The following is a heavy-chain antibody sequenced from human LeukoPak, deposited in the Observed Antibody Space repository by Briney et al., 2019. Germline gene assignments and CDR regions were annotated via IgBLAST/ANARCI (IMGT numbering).Heavy chain of an antibody. J-gene: IGHJ4*02. D-gene: IGHD2-15*01. V-gene: IGHV4-34*01. Sequence: SETLSLTCAVYGGSFSGYYWSWIRQPPGKGLEWIGEVNHSGSTNYNPSLKSRVTISVDTSKNQFSLKLSSVTAADTAVYYCASRGYCSGGSCYYFDYWGQGTLVTVSS. CDR1: GGSFSGYY. CDR2: VNHSGST. CDR3: ASRGYCSGGSCYYFDY.